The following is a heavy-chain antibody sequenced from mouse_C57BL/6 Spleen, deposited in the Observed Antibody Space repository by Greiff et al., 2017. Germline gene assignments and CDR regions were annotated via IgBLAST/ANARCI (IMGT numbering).Heavy chain of an antibody. CDR3: AREGRRYFDV. Sequence: VQLQQPGAELVKPGASVKISCKASGYAFSSYWMNWVKQRPGRGLEWIGKIYPGGGDTNYNGKFKGKATLTADKSSSTAYMQLSSLTSEDSAFYCCAREGRRYFDVWGTGTSVTVSS. V-gene: IGHV1-80*01. J-gene: IGHJ1*03. CDR2: IYPGGGDT. D-gene: IGHD3-3*01. CDR1: GYAFSSYW.